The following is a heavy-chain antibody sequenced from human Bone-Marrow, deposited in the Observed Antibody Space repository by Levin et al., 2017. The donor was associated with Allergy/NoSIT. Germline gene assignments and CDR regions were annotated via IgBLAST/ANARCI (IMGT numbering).Heavy chain of an antibody. V-gene: IGHV7-4-1*02. CDR1: GYTFTSYA. D-gene: IGHD6-13*01. CDR2: INTNTGNP. Sequence: ASVKVSCKASGYTFTSYAMNWVRQAPGQGLEWMGWINTNTGNPTYAQGFTGRFVFSLDTSVSTAYLQISSLKAEDTAVYYCARGCVAAAGSLYYYYYMDVWGKGTTVTVSS. J-gene: IGHJ6*03. CDR3: ARGCVAAAGSLYYYYYMDV.